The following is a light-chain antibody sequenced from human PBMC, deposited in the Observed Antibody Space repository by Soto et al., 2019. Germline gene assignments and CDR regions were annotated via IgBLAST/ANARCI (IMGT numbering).Light chain of an antibody. J-gene: IGLJ1*01. V-gene: IGLV1-51*01. CDR2: DNN. CDR1: RSNIGNNY. Sequence: QSVLTQPTSVSAAPGQKVTISCSGSRSNIGNNYVSWYQQLPGTAPKLLIYDNNKRPSGIPDRFSGSKSGTSATLGITGLQTGDEADYYCGTWDSSLSAGPYVFGTGTKLTVL. CDR3: GTWDSSLSAGPYV.